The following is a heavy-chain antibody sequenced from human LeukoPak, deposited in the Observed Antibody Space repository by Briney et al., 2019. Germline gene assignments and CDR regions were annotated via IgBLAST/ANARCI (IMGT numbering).Heavy chain of an antibody. CDR2: IYHSGST. CDR3: ASSPLRGSYYSADAFDI. CDR1: GGSISSSNW. Sequence: SGTLSLTCAVSGGSISSSNWWSWVRQPPGKGLEWIGEIYHSGSTSYNPSLKSRVTISVDKSKNQFSLKLSSVTAADTAVYYCASSPLRGSYYSADAFDIWGQGTMVTVSS. D-gene: IGHD1-26*01. J-gene: IGHJ3*02. V-gene: IGHV4-4*02.